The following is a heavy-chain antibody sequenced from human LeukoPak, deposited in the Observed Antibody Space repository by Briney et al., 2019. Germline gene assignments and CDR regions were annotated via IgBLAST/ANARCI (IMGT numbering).Heavy chain of an antibody. J-gene: IGHJ4*02. CDR2: IDPSDSYT. Sequence: LGESLKISCKGSGYSFTSYWISWVRQMPGRGLEWMGRIDPSDSYTNYSPSFQGHVTISADKSISTAYLQWSSLKASDTAMYYCARQGGPHFDYWGQGTLVTVSS. CDR3: ARQGGPHFDY. V-gene: IGHV5-10-1*01. CDR1: GYSFTSYW.